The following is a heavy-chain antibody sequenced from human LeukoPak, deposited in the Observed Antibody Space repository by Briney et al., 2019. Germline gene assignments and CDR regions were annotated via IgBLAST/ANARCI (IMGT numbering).Heavy chain of an antibody. D-gene: IGHD6-13*01. V-gene: IGHV4-61*02. J-gene: IGHJ6*03. CDR1: GGSISSGSYY. Sequence: PSETLSLTCTVSGGSISSGSYYWSWIRQPAGKGLEWIGRIYTSGSTNYNSSLKSRVTISVDTSKNQFSLKLSSVTAADTAVYYCARDYSSPNGGRYYYYYMDVWGKGTTVTVSS. CDR3: ARDYSSPNGGRYYYYYMDV. CDR2: IYTSGST.